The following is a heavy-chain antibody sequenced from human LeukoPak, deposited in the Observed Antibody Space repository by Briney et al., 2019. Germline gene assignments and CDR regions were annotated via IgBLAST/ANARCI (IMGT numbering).Heavy chain of an antibody. Sequence: GSLRLSCAASGFTFSSNYMSWVRQAPGKGLEWVSVIYSGGSTYYADSVKGRFSFSRDNSKNTLYLQMNSLRAEDTAVYYCARGAYDSSGYYSYSFDYWGQGTLVTVSS. V-gene: IGHV3-53*01. J-gene: IGHJ4*02. CDR2: IYSGGST. D-gene: IGHD3-22*01. CDR1: GFTFSSNY. CDR3: ARGAYDSSGYYSYSFDY.